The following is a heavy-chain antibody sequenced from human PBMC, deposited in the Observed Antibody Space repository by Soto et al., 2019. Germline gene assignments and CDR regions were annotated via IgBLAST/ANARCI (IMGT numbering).Heavy chain of an antibody. CDR1: GGSISSSSYY. CDR3: ARHEAPSGWYFDY. V-gene: IGHV4-39*01. D-gene: IGHD6-19*01. J-gene: IGHJ4*02. CDR2: IYYSGST. Sequence: QLQLQESGPGLVKPSETLSLTCTVSGGSISSSSYYWGWIRQPPGKGLEWIGSIYYSGSTYYNPSATSRVPLSVDTSTNQCSLKLSSVTAADTAVYYCARHEAPSGWYFDYWGQGTLVTVSS.